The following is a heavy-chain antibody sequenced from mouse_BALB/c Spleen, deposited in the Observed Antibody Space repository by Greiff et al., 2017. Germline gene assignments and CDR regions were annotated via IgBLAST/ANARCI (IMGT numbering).Heavy chain of an antibody. V-gene: IGHV5-6-3*01. CDR3: ARDGGLLPYYFDY. D-gene: IGHD2-3*01. CDR2: INSNGGST. Sequence: EVKLMESGGGLVQPGGSLKLSCAASGFTFSSYGMSWVRQTPDKRLELVATINSNGGSTYYPDSVKGRFTISRDNAKNTLYLQMSSLKSEDTTMYYCARDGGLLPYYFDYWGQGTTLTVSS. CDR1: GFTFSSYG. J-gene: IGHJ2*01.